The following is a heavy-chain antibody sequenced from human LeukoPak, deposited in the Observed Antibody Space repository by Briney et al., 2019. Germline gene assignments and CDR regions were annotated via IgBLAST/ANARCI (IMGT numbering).Heavy chain of an antibody. CDR2: MNPNSGNT. V-gene: IGHV1-8*01. D-gene: IGHD3-10*01. CDR3: ARVGFITMVRGVVLYYYYYGMDV. Sequence: ASVKVSCKASGYTFTSYDINWVRQATGQGLEWMGWMNPNSGNTGYAQKFQGRVTMTRNTSISTAYMELSSLRSEDTAVYYCARVGFITMVRGVVLYYYYYGMDVWGQGTTVTVSS. CDR1: GYTFTSYD. J-gene: IGHJ6*02.